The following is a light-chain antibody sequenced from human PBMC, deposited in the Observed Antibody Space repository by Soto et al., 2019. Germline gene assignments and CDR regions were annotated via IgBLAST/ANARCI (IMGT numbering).Light chain of an antibody. Sequence: IVLTQSPGTLSLSPGERATLSCRASQRVSSSYLTWYQQKPGQAPRLLIHGTSSRATGIPDRFSGSGSGTDFTLTISRLEPEDFAVYYCQQYGSSRWTFGQGTKVEIK. CDR2: GTS. CDR1: QRVSSSY. CDR3: QQYGSSRWT. V-gene: IGKV3-20*01. J-gene: IGKJ1*01.